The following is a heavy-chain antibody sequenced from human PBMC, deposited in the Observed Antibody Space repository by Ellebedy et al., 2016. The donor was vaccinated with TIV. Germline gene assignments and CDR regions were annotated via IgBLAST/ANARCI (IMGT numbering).Heavy chain of an antibody. V-gene: IGHV3-53*01. CDR2: IYPGGST. Sequence: GESLKISXAVSGFTVSSSFMTWVRQAPGKGLEWVSVIYPGGSTVYEDSVKGRFTISRDNSKNTLDLQMNSLRDDDTAVYYCARGSVAARLFDYWGQGTLVTVSS. CDR1: GFTVSSSF. J-gene: IGHJ4*02. D-gene: IGHD6-6*01. CDR3: ARGSVAARLFDY.